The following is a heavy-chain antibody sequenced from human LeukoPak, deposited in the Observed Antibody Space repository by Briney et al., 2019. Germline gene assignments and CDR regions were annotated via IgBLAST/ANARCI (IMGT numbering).Heavy chain of an antibody. J-gene: IGHJ4*02. V-gene: IGHV4-61*02. CDR3: ARDTPYYSASGSL. D-gene: IGHD3-10*01. CDR2: IYTSGNT. CDR1: GGSISSGSYH. Sequence: PSETLSPTCTVSGGSISSGSYHWSWIRQPAGKGLEWVGRIYTSGNTNYNPSLESRVTISVDTSKNQFSLNLTSVTAADTAVYYCARDTPYYSASGSLWGQGTLVTVSS.